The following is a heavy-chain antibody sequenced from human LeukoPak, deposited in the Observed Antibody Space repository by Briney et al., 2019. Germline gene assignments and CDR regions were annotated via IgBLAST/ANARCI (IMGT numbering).Heavy chain of an antibody. CDR1: GFTFSSYA. J-gene: IGHJ5*02. D-gene: IGHD2-2*01. CDR3: GREDCNNVRCYGASDA. V-gene: IGHV3-69-1*01. CDR2: ISSNNNI. Sequence: GGSMRLSCVGSGFTFSSYAMNWVRQAPGKGLEWVSSISSNNNIYYADSVKGRFTISRDNAKNSLSLLMDSLRGEDTAVYYCGREDCNNVRCYGASDAWGQGTLVTVSS.